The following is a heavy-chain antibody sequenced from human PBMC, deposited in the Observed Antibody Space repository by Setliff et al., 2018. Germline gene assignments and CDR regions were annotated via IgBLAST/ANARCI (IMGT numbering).Heavy chain of an antibody. CDR2: IYSSGST. V-gene: IGHV4-61*02. CDR1: GGSVSSGSYY. Sequence: SETLSLTCTVSGGSVSSGSYYWSWIRQPAGKGLEWIGRIYSSGSTDYNRSLKSRLTISVDTSKNQFSLRLSSVTAADTAVYYCARDLRYCSGGTCYSAFDFWGQGTLVTVSS. J-gene: IGHJ4*02. D-gene: IGHD2-15*01. CDR3: ARDLRYCSGGTCYSAFDF.